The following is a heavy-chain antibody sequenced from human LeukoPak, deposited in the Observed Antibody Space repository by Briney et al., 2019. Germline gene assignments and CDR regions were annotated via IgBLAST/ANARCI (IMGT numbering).Heavy chain of an antibody. V-gene: IGHV3-23*01. D-gene: IGHD6-19*01. CDR2: ISGSGGST. Sequence: GGSLRLSCAASGLTFSNYAMSWVRQAPGKGLEWVSAISGSGGSTYYADSVKGRFNISRDNSKNTLYLQMNSLRAEDTAVYYCAKETAVVGWYHGMDVWGQWTTVTVSS. CDR3: AKETAVVGWYHGMDV. CDR1: GLTFSNYA. J-gene: IGHJ6*02.